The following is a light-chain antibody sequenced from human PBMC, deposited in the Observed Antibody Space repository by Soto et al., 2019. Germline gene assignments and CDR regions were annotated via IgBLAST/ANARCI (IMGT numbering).Light chain of an antibody. J-gene: IGKJ4*01. CDR2: AAS. CDR1: KGISSY. Sequence: AIRMTQSPSSLSASTGDRVTITCRASKGISSYLAWYQQKPGKAPKLLIYAASTLQSGVPSRFSGSGSGTEYTLTNSRLQSEDFAIDCGQQYYSYPRTFGGGTKVEIK. CDR3: QQYYSYPRT. V-gene: IGKV1-8*01.